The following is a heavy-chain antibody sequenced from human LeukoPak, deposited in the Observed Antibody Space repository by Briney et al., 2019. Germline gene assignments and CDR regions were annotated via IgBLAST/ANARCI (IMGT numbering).Heavy chain of an antibody. J-gene: IGHJ4*02. Sequence: GGSLRLSCAASGFTVSSNYMSWVRQAPGKGLEWVSAISGSGGSTYYADSVKGRFTISRDNSKNTLYLQMNSLRAEDTAVYYCARDYGGVDYWGQGTLVTVSS. CDR1: GFTVSSNY. CDR2: ISGSGGST. D-gene: IGHD4-23*01. CDR3: ARDYGGVDY. V-gene: IGHV3-23*01.